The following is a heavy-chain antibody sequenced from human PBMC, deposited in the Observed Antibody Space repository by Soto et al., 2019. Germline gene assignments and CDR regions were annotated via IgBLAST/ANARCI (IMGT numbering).Heavy chain of an antibody. V-gene: IGHV3-7*05. J-gene: IGHJ4*01. CDR2: IKPDGSET. Sequence: EVQLVESGGGLVQPGGSLRLSCAASGFTFSTYWMSWVRHAPGKGLEWVANIKPDGSETDYVDSVKGRFTISRDNAKNSVFLQMTSLRAEDTAVYYCSRNGRWGHGTFVTVSS. D-gene: IGHD2-8*01. CDR3: SRNGR. CDR1: GFTFSTYW.